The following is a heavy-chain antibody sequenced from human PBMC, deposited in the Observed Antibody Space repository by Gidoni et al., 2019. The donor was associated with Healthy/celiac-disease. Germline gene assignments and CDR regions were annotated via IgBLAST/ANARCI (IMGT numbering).Heavy chain of an antibody. CDR1: GFTFDDYA. V-gene: IGHV3-9*01. Sequence: EVQLVESGGGLVQPGRSLRLSCPASGFTFDDYAMHWVRQAPGKGLEWVSGISWNSGSIGYADSVKGRFTISRDNAKNSLYLQMNSLRAEDTALYYCAKEYETYFDYWGQGTLVTVSS. J-gene: IGHJ4*02. CDR3: AKEYETYFDY. CDR2: ISWNSGSI. D-gene: IGHD3-3*01.